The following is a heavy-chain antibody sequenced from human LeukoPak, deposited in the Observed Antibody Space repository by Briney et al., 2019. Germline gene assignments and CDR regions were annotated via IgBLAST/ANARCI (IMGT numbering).Heavy chain of an antibody. D-gene: IGHD5-12*01. CDR2: IKQDGSEK. CDR3: AAKGNGYSGNYVFAH. V-gene: IGHV3-7*01. Sequence: GGSLRLSCAASGFTFSSYWMSWVRQAPGKGLEWVANIKQDGSEKYYVDSVKGRFTISRDNAKNSLYLQMNSLRAEDTAVYYCAAKGNGYSGNYVFAHWGRGTLVTVSP. CDR1: GFTFSSYW. J-gene: IGHJ4*02.